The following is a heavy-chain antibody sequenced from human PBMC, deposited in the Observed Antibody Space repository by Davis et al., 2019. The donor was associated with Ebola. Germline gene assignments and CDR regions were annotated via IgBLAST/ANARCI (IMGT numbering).Heavy chain of an antibody. Sequence: GSLRLSCAVSGGSFNIYYWNWIRQAPGKGLEWIGEINHSGSTTYNPSLKSLVTISVDTSKMQFSLRLSSVTAADTAVYYCARGQWQRVPPLSFQYGMDVWGRGTTVTVSS. D-gene: IGHD5-12*01. CDR1: GGSFNIYY. J-gene: IGHJ6*02. V-gene: IGHV4-34*01. CDR3: ARGQWQRVPPLSFQYGMDV. CDR2: INHSGST.